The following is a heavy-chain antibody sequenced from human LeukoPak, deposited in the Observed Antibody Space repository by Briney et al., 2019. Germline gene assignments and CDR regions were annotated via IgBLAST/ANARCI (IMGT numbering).Heavy chain of an antibody. CDR1: GGSISSGGYY. CDR3: ARGGVLWFGELVWFDP. J-gene: IGHJ5*02. Sequence: SETLSLTCTVSGGSISSGGYYWSWIRQHPGKGXXXXXYIYYSGSTYYNPSLKSRVTISVDTSKNQFSLKLSSVTAADTAVYYCARGGVLWFGELVWFDPWGQGTLVTVSS. CDR2: IYYSGST. V-gene: IGHV4-31*03. D-gene: IGHD3-10*01.